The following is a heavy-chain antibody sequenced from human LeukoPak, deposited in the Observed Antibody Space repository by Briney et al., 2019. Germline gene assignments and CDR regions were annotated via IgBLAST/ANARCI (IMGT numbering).Heavy chain of an antibody. CDR2: VIYSGRT. Sequence: SETLSLTCTVSGGSIGTNYWNWIRQPPGKGLEWIGYVIYSGRTNYNPSLKSRVIISVDKSKNQFSLKVNSVTAADTAVYYCATHRVVASAGWFDPWGQGTLVTVSS. J-gene: IGHJ5*02. D-gene: IGHD2-2*01. CDR3: ATHRVVASAGWFDP. CDR1: GGSIGTNY. V-gene: IGHV4-59*08.